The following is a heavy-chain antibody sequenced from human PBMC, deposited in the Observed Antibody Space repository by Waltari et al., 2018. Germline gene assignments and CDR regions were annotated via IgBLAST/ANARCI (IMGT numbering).Heavy chain of an antibody. Sequence: EVELVQSGAEVKKPGPTVKISCKASGYPFMDYFMHWVQQAPGKGLEWMGRIDPEDGETVYSEKFQGRVTITADTSTDTAYMELSSLTSGDTAVYYCAPLPGGSGQTFDYWGQGTLVTVSS. CDR2: IDPEDGET. J-gene: IGHJ4*02. CDR3: APLPGGSGQTFDY. V-gene: IGHV1-69-2*01. D-gene: IGHD3-10*01. CDR1: GYPFMDYF.